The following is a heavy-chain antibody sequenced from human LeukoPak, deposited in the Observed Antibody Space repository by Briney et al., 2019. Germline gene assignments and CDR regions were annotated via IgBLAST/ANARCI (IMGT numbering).Heavy chain of an antibody. V-gene: IGHV4-59*01. Sequence: SETLSLTCTVSGDSISSYYWSWIRQPPGKGLEWIGEIYNSGSANYNPCLISGVTISLDTTKNQLSLKLSSVTAADTAVYYCARMYDSGSKYYYMDVWGKGTTVTVSS. CDR1: GDSISSYY. J-gene: IGHJ6*03. D-gene: IGHD2-8*01. CDR3: ARMYDSGSKYYYMDV. CDR2: IYNSGSA.